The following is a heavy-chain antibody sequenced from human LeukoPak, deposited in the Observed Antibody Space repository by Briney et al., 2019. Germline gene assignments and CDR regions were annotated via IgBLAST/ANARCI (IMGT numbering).Heavy chain of an antibody. CDR3: AKGGSPRFDY. V-gene: IGHV4-59*08. Sequence: SETLSLTCTVSGGSISGSLWSWIRQPPGKGLEWIGYIYDTGSTNYNPSLKSRVTMSVDTSKNQFSLKLSSVTAADTAVYYCAKGGSPRFDYWGRGTLVTVSS. D-gene: IGHD3-16*01. CDR2: IYDTGST. CDR1: GGSISGSL. J-gene: IGHJ4*02.